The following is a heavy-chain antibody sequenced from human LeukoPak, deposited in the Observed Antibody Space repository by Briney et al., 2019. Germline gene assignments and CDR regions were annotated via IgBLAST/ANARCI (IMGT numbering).Heavy chain of an antibody. D-gene: IGHD2-15*01. Sequence: SETLSLTCTVSGGSISSYYWSWIRQPPGKGLEWIGYIYYSGSTNYNPSLKSRVTISVDTSKNQFSLKLSSVTAADTAVYYCARGPRFGSADYWGQGTLVTVSS. CDR1: GGSISSYY. V-gene: IGHV4-59*01. CDR3: ARGPRFGSADY. J-gene: IGHJ4*02. CDR2: IYYSGST.